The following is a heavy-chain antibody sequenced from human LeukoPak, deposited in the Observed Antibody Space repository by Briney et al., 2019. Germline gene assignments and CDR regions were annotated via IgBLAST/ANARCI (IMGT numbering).Heavy chain of an antibody. CDR1: GGSISSSRYY. J-gene: IGHJ4*02. CDR3: ARGFGSGYYGVFDY. V-gene: IGHV4-39*07. CDR2: IYYSGST. D-gene: IGHD3-22*01. Sequence: SETLSLTCTVSGGSISSSRYYWGWIRQPPGKGLEWIGSIYYSGSTSYNPSLKSRGTISVDTSKNQFSLKLSSVTAADTAVYYCARGFGSGYYGVFDYWGQGTLVTVSS.